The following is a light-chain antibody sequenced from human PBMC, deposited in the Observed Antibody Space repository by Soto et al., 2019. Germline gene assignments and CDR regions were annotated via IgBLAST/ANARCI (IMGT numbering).Light chain of an antibody. CDR1: QSISNH. J-gene: IGKJ1*01. Sequence: DIPTTQSPSSLSASVEDRVIITCRASQSISNHLNWYQQKPGKAPKLLIFAASSLQSGVPSRFSGSRSGPDFTLTISSLQPEDFATYYCQQSYSSPPTFGQGTKVDI. V-gene: IGKV1-39*01. CDR2: AAS. CDR3: QQSYSSPPT.